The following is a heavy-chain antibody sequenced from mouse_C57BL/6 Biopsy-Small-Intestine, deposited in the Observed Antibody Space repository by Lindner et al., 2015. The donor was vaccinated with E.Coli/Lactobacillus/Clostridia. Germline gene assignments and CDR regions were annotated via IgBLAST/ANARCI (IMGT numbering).Heavy chain of an antibody. V-gene: IGHV1-7*01. Sequence: SVKVSCKASGYTFTSYGITWVRQAPGQGLEWMGWISGYNGNTNYAQKLQGRLTMTTDTSTSTAYMELRSLRSDDTAVYYCVRDYYDSSGYFLGTYLEYWGQGTLVTVSS. CDR3: VRDYYDSSGYFLGTYLEY. D-gene: IGHD1-1*01. CDR2: ISGYNGNT. CDR1: GYTFTSYG. J-gene: IGHJ4*01.